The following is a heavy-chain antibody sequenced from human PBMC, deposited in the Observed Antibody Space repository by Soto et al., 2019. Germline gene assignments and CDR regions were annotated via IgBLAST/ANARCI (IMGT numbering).Heavy chain of an antibody. CDR1: GYIFTTYW. D-gene: IGHD5-12*01. V-gene: IGHV5-51*01. CDR3: ARSGYSSHGMDV. Sequence: GESLKLSCQGSGYIFTTYWIGWVRQMPGKGLEWMGIIYPTDSDTRYSPSFQGQVTISADKSITTAYLQWSSPRASDTAVYYCARSGYSSHGMDVWGQGTTVTVSS. J-gene: IGHJ6*02. CDR2: IYPTDSDT.